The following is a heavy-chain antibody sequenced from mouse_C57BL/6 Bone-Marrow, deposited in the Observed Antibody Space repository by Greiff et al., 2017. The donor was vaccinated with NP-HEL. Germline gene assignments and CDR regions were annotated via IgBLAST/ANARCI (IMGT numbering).Heavy chain of an antibody. V-gene: IGHV1-42*01. D-gene: IGHD2-12*01. CDR2: INPSTGGT. Sequence: LVESGPELAKPGASVKISCKASGYSFTGYYMNWVKQSPEKSLEWIGEINPSTGGTTYNQKFKAKATLTVDKSSSTAYMQLKSLTSEDSAVYYCARYEIKGYYYAMDYWGQGTSVTVSS. CDR1: GYSFTGYY. CDR3: ARYEIKGYYYAMDY. J-gene: IGHJ4*01.